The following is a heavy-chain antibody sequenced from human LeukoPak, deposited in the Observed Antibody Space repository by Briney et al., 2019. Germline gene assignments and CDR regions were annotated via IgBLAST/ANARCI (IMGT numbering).Heavy chain of an antibody. V-gene: IGHV4-59*01. CDR1: GGSISSYY. CDR2: IYYSGST. CDR3: ASLCSSTSCYGVDAFDI. J-gene: IGHJ3*02. Sequence: SETLSLTCTVSGGSISSYYWSWIRQPPGKGLVWIGYIYYSGSTNYNPSLKSRVTISVDTSKTEFSLKLSSVTAADTAVYYCASLCSSTSCYGVDAFDIWGQGTMVTVSS. D-gene: IGHD2-2*01.